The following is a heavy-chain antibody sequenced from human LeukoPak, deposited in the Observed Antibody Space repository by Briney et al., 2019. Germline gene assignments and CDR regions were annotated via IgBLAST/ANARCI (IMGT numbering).Heavy chain of an antibody. J-gene: IGHJ4*02. CDR3: AKSGGFLEWLFPSTPFDY. CDR2: ISGSGGST. V-gene: IGHV3-23*01. CDR1: GFTFSSYA. D-gene: IGHD3-3*01. Sequence: GGSLRLSCAASGFTFSSYAMSWVRQAPGRGLEWVSAISGSGGSTYYADSVKGRFTISRDNSKNTLYLQMNSLRAEDTAVYYCAKSGGFLEWLFPSTPFDYWGQGTLVTVSS.